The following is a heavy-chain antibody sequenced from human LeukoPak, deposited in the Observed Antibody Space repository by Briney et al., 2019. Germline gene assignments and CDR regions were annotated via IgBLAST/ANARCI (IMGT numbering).Heavy chain of an antibody. J-gene: IGHJ4*02. CDR2: ISSSSSYI. CDR3: ARPYDSNRDHSGYGY. Sequence: GGSLRLSCAASGFTFSSYSMNWVRQAPGKGLEWVSSISSSSSYIYHADSVKGRFTISRDNAKNSLYLQMNSLRAEDTAVYYCARPYDSNRDHSGYGYRGRGTLVTVSS. D-gene: IGHD5-12*01. V-gene: IGHV3-21*01. CDR1: GFTFSSYS.